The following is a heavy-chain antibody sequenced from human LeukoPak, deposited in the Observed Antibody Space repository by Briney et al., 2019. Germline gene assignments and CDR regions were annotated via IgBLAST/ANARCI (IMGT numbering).Heavy chain of an antibody. D-gene: IGHD2-21*02. CDR2: INPNSGDT. V-gene: IGHV1-2*02. CDR3: ARGAHIVVVTAPTEY. J-gene: IGHJ4*02. Sequence: GASVKVSCKASGYTFTGYYMHWVRQAPGQGLEWMGWINPNSGDTNYAQKFQGRVTMTRDTSISTAYMELSRLRSDDTAVYYCARGAHIVVVTAPTEYWGQGTLVTVSS. CDR1: GYTFTGYY.